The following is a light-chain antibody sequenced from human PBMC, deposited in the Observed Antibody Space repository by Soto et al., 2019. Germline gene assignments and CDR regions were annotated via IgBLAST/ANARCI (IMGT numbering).Light chain of an antibody. CDR1: QHVSSN. CDR2: RAS. J-gene: IGKJ2*01. Sequence: EIVMTQSPATLSVSPGGSATLSCRASQHVSSNFAWYRQKPGQAPTLLIYRASTRATGIPARFSGSGSGTDFTLSISSLQSEDFAVYYSQQYNNWPYTFGQGTKIEFK. V-gene: IGKV3-15*01. CDR3: QQYNNWPYT.